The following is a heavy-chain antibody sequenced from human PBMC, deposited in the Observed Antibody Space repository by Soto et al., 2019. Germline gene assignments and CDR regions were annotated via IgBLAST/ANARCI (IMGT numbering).Heavy chain of an antibody. CDR2: IYYSGST. CDR3: ARAGDYYYDSSGYGDAFDI. D-gene: IGHD3-22*01. Sequence: QVQLQESGPGLVKPSETLSLTCTVSGGSVSSGSYYWSWIRQPPGKGLEWIGYIYYSGSTNYNPSLKSRVTISVDTSKNQFSLKLSSVTAADTAVYYCARAGDYYYDSSGYGDAFDIWGQGTMVTVSS. CDR1: GGSVSSGSYY. J-gene: IGHJ3*02. V-gene: IGHV4-61*01.